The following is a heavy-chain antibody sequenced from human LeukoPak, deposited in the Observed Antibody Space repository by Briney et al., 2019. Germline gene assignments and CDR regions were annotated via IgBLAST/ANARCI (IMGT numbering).Heavy chain of an antibody. CDR1: GFTFSSYFW. CDR2: IKSDGSSS. D-gene: IGHD4-23*01. J-gene: IGHJ4*02. Sequence: GGSLRLSCAASGFTFSSYFWMHWVRQAPGKGQVWVSRIKSDGSSSTYADSVKGRFTISRDNAKNSLYLQMNTLRAEDTAVYYCVRDLDLGGYSSFEYWGQGTLVTVSS. V-gene: IGHV3-74*01. CDR3: VRDLDLGGYSSFEY.